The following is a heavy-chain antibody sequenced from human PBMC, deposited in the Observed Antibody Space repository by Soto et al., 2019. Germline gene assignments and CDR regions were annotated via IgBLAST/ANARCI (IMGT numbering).Heavy chain of an antibody. CDR1: GGSISSGGYY. D-gene: IGHD1-20*01. J-gene: IGHJ2*01. V-gene: IGHV4-31*03. CDR3: ARANWTNWYFDL. Sequence: PSETLSLTCTVSGGSISSGGYYWSWIRQHPGKGLEWIGYIYYSGSTYYNPSPKSRVTISVDTSKNQFSLKLSSVTAADTAVYYCARANWTNWYFDLWGRGTLVTVSS. CDR2: IYYSGST.